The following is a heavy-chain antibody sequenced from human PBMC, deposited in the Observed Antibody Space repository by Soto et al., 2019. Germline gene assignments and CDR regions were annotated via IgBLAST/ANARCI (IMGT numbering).Heavy chain of an antibody. CDR3: AKTISDGGNYLDY. CDR2: ISGSGGST. Sequence: EVQLLESGGGLVQPGGSLRLSCAASGFTFSSYAMSWVRQAPGKGLEWVSAISGSGGSTYYADSVKGRFTISRDNSKNKLYLQMNSLRAEDTAVYYCAKTISDGGNYLDYWGQGTLVTVSS. V-gene: IGHV3-23*01. CDR1: GFTFSSYA. D-gene: IGHD2-21*02. J-gene: IGHJ4*02.